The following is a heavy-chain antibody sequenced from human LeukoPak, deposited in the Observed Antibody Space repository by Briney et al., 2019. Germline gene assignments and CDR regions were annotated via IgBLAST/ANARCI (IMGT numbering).Heavy chain of an antibody. CDR1: GYTFTSYD. J-gene: IGHJ4*02. CDR2: MNPNSGNT. Sequence: ASVKVPCKASGYTFTSYDINWVRQATGQGLEWMGWMNPNSGNTGYAQKFQGRVTMTRNTSISTAYMELSSLRSEDTAVYYCARGNRIAAAGSSGIGYWGQGTLVTVSS. CDR3: ARGNRIAAAGSSGIGY. V-gene: IGHV1-8*01. D-gene: IGHD6-13*01.